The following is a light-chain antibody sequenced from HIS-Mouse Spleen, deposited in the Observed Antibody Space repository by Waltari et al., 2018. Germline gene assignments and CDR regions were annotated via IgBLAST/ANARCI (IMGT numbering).Light chain of an antibody. V-gene: IGLV3-1*01. CDR1: XLGGKY. J-gene: IGLJ2*01. CDR2: QDS. CDR3: QAWDSSTVV. Sequence: SYELTXPPXXXVSXGXTASIXXSGDXLGGKYACWDPQKPGQSPVLVIYQDSKRPXGXXERFSGXXSXXTATXXISGTQAMDXADYYCQAWDSSTVVFGGGTKLTVL.